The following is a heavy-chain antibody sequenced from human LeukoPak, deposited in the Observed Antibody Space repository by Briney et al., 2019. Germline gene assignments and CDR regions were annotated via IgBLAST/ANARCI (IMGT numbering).Heavy chain of an antibody. CDR2: ISWNSGSI. CDR1: GFTFDDYA. J-gene: IGHJ4*02. D-gene: IGHD5-24*01. V-gene: IGHV3-9*01. CDR3: ARDRFSGLQLLYFDY. Sequence: SLRLSCAASGFTFDDYAMHWVRQAPGKGLEWVSGISWNSGSIGYADSVKGRFTISRDNAKNSLYLQMNNLRAEDTAVYYCARDRFSGLQLLYFDYWGQGTLVTVSS.